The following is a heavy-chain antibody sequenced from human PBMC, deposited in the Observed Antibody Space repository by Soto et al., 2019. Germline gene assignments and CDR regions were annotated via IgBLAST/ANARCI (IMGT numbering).Heavy chain of an antibody. D-gene: IGHD2-15*01. V-gene: IGHV3-9*02. Sequence: GGSLRLSCVASGSSSAPFTMHWVRELPGKGLEWVAGLSWDRSTVAYADAVQCRFTISRDHAKNSVDLRMDSLRPDDTALYFCAVSSPDIVVLPSSIYFTSWGPGTQVTVSS. J-gene: IGHJ4*02. CDR3: AVSSPDIVVLPSSIYFTS. CDR2: LSWDRSTV. CDR1: GSSSAPFT.